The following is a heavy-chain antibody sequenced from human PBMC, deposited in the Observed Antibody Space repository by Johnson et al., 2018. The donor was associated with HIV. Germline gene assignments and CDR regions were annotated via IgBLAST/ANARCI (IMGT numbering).Heavy chain of an antibody. V-gene: IGHV3-66*01. CDR2: IYSGGST. Sequence: VQLVESGGGLVQPGGSLRLSCAASGFTFSSMHGDRQAPGKGLEWVAVIYSGGSTYYADSVNRRFTLSRDSSKNTLYLQMNSLRGEDTALYYCARGKYCTNGVCYTKGAFDIWGQGTMVTVSS. CDR1: GFTFSS. J-gene: IGHJ3*02. CDR3: ARGKYCTNGVCYTKGAFDI. D-gene: IGHD2-8*01.